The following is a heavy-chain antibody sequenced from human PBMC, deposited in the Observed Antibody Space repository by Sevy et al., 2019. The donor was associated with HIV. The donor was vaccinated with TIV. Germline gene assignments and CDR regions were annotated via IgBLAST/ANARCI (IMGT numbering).Heavy chain of an antibody. D-gene: IGHD6-19*01. CDR2: VTPNSGAT. J-gene: IGHJ5*02. Sequence: ASVKVACKASGYNFYIHWVRQAPGQGLEWVGRVTPNSGATTYAQRFQGRVAMTMDTSISTAYLELSGLKSDETAIYYCAGQRVGWYNWFDPWGQGTLVTVSS. V-gene: IGHV1-2*06. CDR3: AGQRVGWYNWFDP. CDR1: GYNFY.